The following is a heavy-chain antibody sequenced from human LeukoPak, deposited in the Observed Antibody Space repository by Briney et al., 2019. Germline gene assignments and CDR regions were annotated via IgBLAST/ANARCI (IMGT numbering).Heavy chain of an antibody. CDR1: GFTFSSYV. CDR2: ISHDGFI. CDR3: ARELSGSISRHFDY. J-gene: IGHJ4*02. V-gene: IGHV3-74*01. Sequence: GGSLRLSCETAGFTFSSYVMHWVRRTPGKGLVWVSRISHDGFISYADSVKGRFTISRDNAKNTLILQMNSLRAEDTAVFYCARELSGSISRHFDYWGQGTLVTVSS. D-gene: IGHD2-15*01.